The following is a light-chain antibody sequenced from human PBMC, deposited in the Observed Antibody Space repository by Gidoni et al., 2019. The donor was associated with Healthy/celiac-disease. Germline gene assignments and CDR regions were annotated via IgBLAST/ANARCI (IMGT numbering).Light chain of an antibody. V-gene: IGKV1-39*01. CDR2: AAS. J-gene: IGKJ1*01. Sequence: DLQMNQSPSSLAASVGDRVTITCRDSQSISSYLNWYQQKPGKAPKLLIYAASSLQSGVPSRFSGSGSGTDFTLTISSLQPEDFATYYCQQSYSTPWTFGQGTKVEIK. CDR3: QQSYSTPWT. CDR1: QSISSY.